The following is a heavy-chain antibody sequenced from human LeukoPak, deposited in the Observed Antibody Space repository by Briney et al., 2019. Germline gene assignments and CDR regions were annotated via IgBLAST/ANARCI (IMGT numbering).Heavy chain of an antibody. V-gene: IGHV1-69*05. CDR1: GGTFSNFA. CDR3: ARQGGITVFGVAQPGGAFDI. D-gene: IGHD3-3*01. CDR2: IIPIFGTA. Sequence: GSSVKVSCKASGGTFSNFAISWVRQAPGQGLEWLGAIIPIFGTAKYAQKVQGRVAMSTDESKSTAYMELSSLRSEDSAIYYCARQGGITVFGVAQPGGAFDIWGQGTMVTVSS. J-gene: IGHJ3*02.